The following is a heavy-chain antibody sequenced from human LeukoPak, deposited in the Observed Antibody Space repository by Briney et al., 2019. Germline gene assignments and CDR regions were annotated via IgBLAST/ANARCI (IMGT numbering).Heavy chain of an antibody. CDR1: GFTFSTYA. D-gene: IGHD3-16*02. CDR3: AREGDSRWGELSP. V-gene: IGHV3-33*01. J-gene: IGHJ1*01. Sequence: GRSLRLSCAASGFTFSTYAIHWVRQAPGKGLEWVAVIWFDGSEQYYADSVKGRFIISRDNSKSTSNLQLNSLRAEDTAMYYCAREGDSRWGELSPWGQGTLVTVSS. CDR2: IWFDGSEQ.